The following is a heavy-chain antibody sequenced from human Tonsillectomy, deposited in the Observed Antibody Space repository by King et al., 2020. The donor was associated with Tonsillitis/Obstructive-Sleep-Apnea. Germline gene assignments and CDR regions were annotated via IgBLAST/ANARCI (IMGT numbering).Heavy chain of an antibody. CDR3: AKDLFIAVSSTPGDAFDI. CDR1: GFTFDDYA. V-gene: IGHV3-9*01. CDR2: ISWNSGSI. Sequence: VQLVESGGGLVQPGRSLRLSCAASGFTFDDYAMYWVRQAPGKGLEWVSGISWNSGSIAYADSVKGRFTISRDNAKNSLYLQMNSLRAEDTALYYCAKDLFIAVSSTPGDAFDIWGRGTMVTVSS. J-gene: IGHJ3*02. D-gene: IGHD2-2*01.